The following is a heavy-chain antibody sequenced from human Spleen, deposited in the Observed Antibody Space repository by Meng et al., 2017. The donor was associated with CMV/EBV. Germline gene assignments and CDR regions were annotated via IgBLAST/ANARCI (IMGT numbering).Heavy chain of an antibody. CDR3: ARAPDLSLELPEYGMDV. D-gene: IGHD1-7*01. J-gene: IGHJ6*02. V-gene: IGHV1-69*05. Sequence: SVKVSCKVSGGTLSSYDISWVRQAPGQGLEWMGGIIPIFGTANYAQKFQGRVTITTDESTSTAYMELSSLRSEDTAVYYCARAPDLSLELPEYGMDVWGQGTTVTVSS. CDR1: GGTLSSYD. CDR2: IIPIFGTA.